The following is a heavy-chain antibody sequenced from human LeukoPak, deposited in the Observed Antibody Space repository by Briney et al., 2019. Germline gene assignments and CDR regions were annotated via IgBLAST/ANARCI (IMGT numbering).Heavy chain of an antibody. D-gene: IGHD2-15*01. CDR2: INHSGST. Sequence: SETLSLTCAVYGGSFSGYYWSWIRQPPGKGLEWIGEINHSGSTNYNPSLKSRVTISVDTSENQFSLKLSSVTAADTAVYYCARRSGYIAGWGQGTLVTVSS. J-gene: IGHJ4*02. CDR3: ARRSGYIAG. V-gene: IGHV4-34*01. CDR1: GGSFSGYY.